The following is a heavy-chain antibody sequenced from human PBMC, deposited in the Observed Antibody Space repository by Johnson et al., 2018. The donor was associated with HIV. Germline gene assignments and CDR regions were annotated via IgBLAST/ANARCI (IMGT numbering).Heavy chain of an antibody. CDR3: ARRDSGSLSFDI. CDR2: INWNGADT. Sequence: VQLVESGGVVVQPGGSLRLSCEVFGFIFDDYGLSWVRQAPGKGLEWVSGINWNGADTTYADSVKGRCTISRDNGKNSLYLQRNGLRAEDTALYYCARRDSGSLSFDIWGQGTMVTVSS. J-gene: IGHJ3*02. D-gene: IGHD1-26*01. V-gene: IGHV3-20*04. CDR1: GFIFDDYG.